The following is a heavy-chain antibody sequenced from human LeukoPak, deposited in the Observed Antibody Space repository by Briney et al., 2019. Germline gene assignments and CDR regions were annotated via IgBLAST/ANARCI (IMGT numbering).Heavy chain of an antibody. CDR3: ARQGDYGDFDAFDI. J-gene: IGHJ3*02. D-gene: IGHD4-17*01. CDR2: ISYDGSNK. CDR1: GFTFSSYA. Sequence: PGRSLRLSCAASGFTFSSYAMHWVRQAPGKGLEWVAVISYDGSNKYYADSVKGRFTISRDNSKNTLYLQMNSLRAEDTAVYYCARQGDYGDFDAFDIWGQGTMVTVSS. V-gene: IGHV3-30-3*01.